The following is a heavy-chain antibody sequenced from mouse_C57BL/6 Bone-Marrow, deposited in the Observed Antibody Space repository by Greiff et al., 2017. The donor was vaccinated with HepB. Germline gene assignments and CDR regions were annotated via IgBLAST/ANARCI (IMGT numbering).Heavy chain of an antibody. CDR1: GYTFTSYW. J-gene: IGHJ3*01. CDR2: IHPNSGST. D-gene: IGHD1-1*01. CDR3: ARSTTVVAPFAY. V-gene: IGHV1-64*01. Sequence: VQLQQSGAELVKPGASVKLSCKASGYTFTSYWMHWVKQRPGQGLEWIGMIHPNSGSTNYNEKFKSKATLTVDKSSSTAYMQLSSLTSEDSAVYYCARSTTVVAPFAYWGQGTLVTVSA.